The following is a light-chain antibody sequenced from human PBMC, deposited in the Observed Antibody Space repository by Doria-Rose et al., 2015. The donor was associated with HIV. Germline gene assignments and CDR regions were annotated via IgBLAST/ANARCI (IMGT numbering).Light chain of an antibody. CDR3: RVSDSGREWGV. CDR1: NIGSRH. Sequence: VVTQPPSVSVAPGQTARITRGGNNIGSRHVHWYQQRPGQAPVLVVYDDDARPSEISGRFSGSNSGNTATLTISWVEAGDEADYYCRVSDSGREWGVFGSGTKVTVL. V-gene: IGLV3-21*02. CDR2: DDD. J-gene: IGLJ1*01.